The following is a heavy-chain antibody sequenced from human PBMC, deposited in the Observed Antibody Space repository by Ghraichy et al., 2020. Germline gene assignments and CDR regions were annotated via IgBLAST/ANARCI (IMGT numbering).Heavy chain of an antibody. CDR1: GLIFSTYD. CDR2: IRGSGDII. Sequence: GGSLRLSCAASGLIFSTYDMTWVRQGPGKGLVWVSSIRGSGDIIYYADSVRGRFTVSRDNSQNTLYLQMNSLRAEDTAVYYCAKDPNGDYVGAFDSWGQGTMVTVSS. V-gene: IGHV3-23*01. CDR3: AKDPNGDYVGAFDS. J-gene: IGHJ3*02. D-gene: IGHD4-17*01.